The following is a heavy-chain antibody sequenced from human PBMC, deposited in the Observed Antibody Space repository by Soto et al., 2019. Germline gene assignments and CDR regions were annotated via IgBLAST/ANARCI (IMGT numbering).Heavy chain of an antibody. J-gene: IGHJ4*02. CDR2: IWYDGSNK. CDR1: GFSFNSYG. D-gene: IGHD2-2*01. V-gene: IGHV3-33*01. Sequence: QVQLVESGGGVVQPGRSLRLSCAASGFSFNSYGMHWVRQAPGKGLEWVAVIWYDGSNKYYADSVKGRFTISRDNSKNTLYLQMNSLRAEDTAVYYCAPDLWGGPAAFDYWGQGTLVTVSS. CDR3: APDLWGGPAAFDY.